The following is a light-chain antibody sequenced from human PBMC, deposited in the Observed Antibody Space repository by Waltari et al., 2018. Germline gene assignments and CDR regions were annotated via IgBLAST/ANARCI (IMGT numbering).Light chain of an antibody. CDR1: SSNIVTHA. V-gene: IGLV1-36*01. Sequence: QSVLTQPPSVSEAPRQRVTIPCSGSSSNIVTHAVHWSQQLPGKAPKLLIYSNDVRPSGVSDRFTGSKSGSSASLVISGLQSEDEADYYCATWDDSLNGPVFGGGTKVTVL. CDR3: ATWDDSLNGPV. CDR2: SND. J-gene: IGLJ2*01.